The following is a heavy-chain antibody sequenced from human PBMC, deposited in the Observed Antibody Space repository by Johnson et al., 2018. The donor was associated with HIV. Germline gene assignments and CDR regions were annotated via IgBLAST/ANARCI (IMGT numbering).Heavy chain of an antibody. D-gene: IGHD3-3*02. V-gene: IGHV3-9*01. J-gene: IGHJ3*02. CDR1: GMIFSNLW. Sequence: VQLVESGGGLVKPGGSLRISCEASGMIFSNLWFNWVRQAPGKGLEWVSGISWNSGSIGYADSVKGRFTISRDNAKNSLYLQMNSLRAEDTALYYCAKDTLLESGFDIWGQGTMVTVSS. CDR2: ISWNSGSI. CDR3: AKDTLLESGFDI.